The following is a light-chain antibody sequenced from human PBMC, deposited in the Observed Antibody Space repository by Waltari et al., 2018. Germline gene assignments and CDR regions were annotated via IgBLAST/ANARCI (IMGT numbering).Light chain of an antibody. Sequence: QSVLTPPPSASGTPGQRVTIPCSGGSPNIGNNSWNRYHQVPGTAPKLLIYRNNQRPSGVPDRVSGSKSGTSASLAISGLRSEDEGDYYCAAWDDSLSGVVFGGGTKLTVL. CDR2: RNN. CDR3: AAWDDSLSGVV. V-gene: IGLV1-47*01. J-gene: IGLJ2*01. CDR1: SPNIGNNS.